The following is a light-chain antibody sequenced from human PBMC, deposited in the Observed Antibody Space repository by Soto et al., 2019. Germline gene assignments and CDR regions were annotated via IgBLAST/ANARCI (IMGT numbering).Light chain of an antibody. CDR1: QTISNSY. CDR2: GAS. Sequence: EIVLTKSPGTLSLSPGERATLSCRASQTISNSYLAWYQQKPGQTPRLLIYGASSRATGIPDRFSGSASGTDFTLTVSRLEPEYFAVNYCLQYCMSPWTFGQGTKVEIK. V-gene: IGKV3-20*01. J-gene: IGKJ1*01. CDR3: LQYCMSPWT.